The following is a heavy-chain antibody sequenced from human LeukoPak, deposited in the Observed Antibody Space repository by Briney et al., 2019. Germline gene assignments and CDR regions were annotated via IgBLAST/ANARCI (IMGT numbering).Heavy chain of an antibody. Sequence: GGFLRLSCAASGFTFSYYYMTWIRQAPGKGLEGVSYISSSSSYTNYADSVKGRFTISRDNAKNSLYLQMNSLRAEDTAVYYCASSPYYWGQGTLVTVSS. CDR1: GFTFSYYY. J-gene: IGHJ4*02. CDR2: ISSSSSYT. CDR3: ASSPYY. V-gene: IGHV3-11*06.